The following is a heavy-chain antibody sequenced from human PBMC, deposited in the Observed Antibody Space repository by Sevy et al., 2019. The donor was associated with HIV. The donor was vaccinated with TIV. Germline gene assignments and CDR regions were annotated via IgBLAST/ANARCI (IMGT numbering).Heavy chain of an antibody. CDR2: ISSRGTTI. CDR3: ARTGIGISGLTGAMDV. Sequence: GGSLRLSCAASGFSFTSYEINWVRQALGKGLEWVSYISSRGTTIYYADSVKGRFTISRDNSKNFLFLQMNSLRADDTAVYYCARTGIGISGLTGAMDVWGQGTTVTVSS. J-gene: IGHJ6*02. D-gene: IGHD2-15*01. V-gene: IGHV3-48*03. CDR1: GFSFTSYE.